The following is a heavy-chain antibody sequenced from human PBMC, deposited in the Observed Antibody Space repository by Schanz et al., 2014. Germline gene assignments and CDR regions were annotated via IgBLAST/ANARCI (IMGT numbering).Heavy chain of an antibody. V-gene: IGHV3-74*01. CDR1: GFNSDDYA. CDR2: INSVGSNT. Sequence: EVQLLESGGGLVQPGGSLRLSCTASGFNSDDYAMHWVRQAPGKGLVWVARINSVGSNTDYADSVTGRFTISRDNAKNTLYLQMNTLRAEDTAVYYCVRDSFFAFDYWGQGALVTVSS. CDR3: VRDSFFAFDY. D-gene: IGHD3-3*01. J-gene: IGHJ4*02.